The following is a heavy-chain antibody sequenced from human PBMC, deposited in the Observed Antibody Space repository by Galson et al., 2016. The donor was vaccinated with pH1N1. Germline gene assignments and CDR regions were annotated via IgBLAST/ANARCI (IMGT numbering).Heavy chain of an antibody. D-gene: IGHD2-15*01. CDR2: IKSEAESGTT. Sequence: CAVSGLTFNKVWLSWVRQAPGKGLEWVGRIKSEAESGTTDYAAPVKGRFSIARDDSKNRLFLQMNSLKTEDTAVYYFTSHLGYCPGCCSSGDYWGPGTLVTVSS. V-gene: IGHV3-15*01. CDR3: TSHLGYCPGCCSSGDY. J-gene: IGHJ4*02. CDR1: GLTFNKVW.